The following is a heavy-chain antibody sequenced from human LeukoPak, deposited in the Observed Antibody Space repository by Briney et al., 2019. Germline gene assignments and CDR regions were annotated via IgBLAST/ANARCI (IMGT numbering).Heavy chain of an antibody. J-gene: IGHJ6*03. CDR2: ISAYNGNT. CDR1: GYTFTSYG. V-gene: IGHV1-18*01. D-gene: IGHD3-10*01. Sequence: GASEKVSCKASGYTFTSYGISWVRQAPGQGLEWMGWISAYNGNTNYAPKLQGRVTMTTDTSTSTAYMELSSLRSEDTAVYYCARGIRDYYYYYYMDVWGKGTTVTISS. CDR3: ARGIRDYYYYYYMDV.